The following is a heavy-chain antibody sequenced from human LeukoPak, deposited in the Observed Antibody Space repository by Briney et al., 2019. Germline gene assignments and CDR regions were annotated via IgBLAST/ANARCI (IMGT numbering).Heavy chain of an antibody. J-gene: IGHJ4*02. D-gene: IGHD3-16*01. V-gene: IGHV3-23*01. Sequence: GGSLRLSCAASGFTFISYAMSWVRQAPGKGLEWVSAISGSGGSTYYADSVKGRFTISRDNSKNTLYLQMNSLRAEDTAVYYCAKSGRGVMITFGGVDYWGQGTLVTVSS. CDR3: AKSGRGVMITFGGVDY. CDR1: GFTFISYA. CDR2: ISGSGGST.